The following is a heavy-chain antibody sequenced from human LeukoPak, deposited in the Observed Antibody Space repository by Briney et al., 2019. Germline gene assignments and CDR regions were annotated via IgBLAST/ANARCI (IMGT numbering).Heavy chain of an antibody. CDR3: ARTTTTFDD. J-gene: IGHJ4*01. CDR1: GGSINSYY. Sequence: PSETLSLTCTVPGGSINSYYWSWIRQPPGKGLEWIGYVSDTGSTNYNPSLKSRVTISVDTSKNQFYLKLTSVTAADTAVYYCARTTTTFDDWGHGTLVTVSS. D-gene: IGHD4-11*01. V-gene: IGHV4-59*01. CDR2: VSDTGST.